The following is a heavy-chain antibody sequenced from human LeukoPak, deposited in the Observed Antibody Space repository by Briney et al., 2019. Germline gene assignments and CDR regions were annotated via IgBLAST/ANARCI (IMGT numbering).Heavy chain of an antibody. V-gene: IGHV3-43*02. CDR2: ISGDGGST. CDR3: AKGPDYYDSSGTIGQFDY. Sequence: GGSLRLSCAASGFTFSSYSMNWVRQAPGKGLEWVSLISGDGGSTYYADSVKGRFTTSRDNSKNSLYLQMNSLRTEDTALYYCAKGPDYYDSSGTIGQFDYWGQGTLVTVSS. D-gene: IGHD3-22*01. CDR1: GFTFSSYS. J-gene: IGHJ4*02.